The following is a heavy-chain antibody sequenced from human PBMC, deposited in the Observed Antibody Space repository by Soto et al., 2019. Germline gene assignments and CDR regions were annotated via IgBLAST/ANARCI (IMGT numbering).Heavy chain of an antibody. D-gene: IGHD6-13*01. J-gene: IGHJ4*02. Sequence: QVQLVESGGGVVQPGRSLRLSCAASGFTFSSYGMHWVRQAPGKGLEWVAVISYDGSNKYYADSVKGRFTISRDNSKNTLYLQMNSLRADDTAVYYCAKDRFEHSSSWIDYWGQGTLVTVSS. CDR1: GFTFSSYG. CDR2: ISYDGSNK. V-gene: IGHV3-30*18. CDR3: AKDRFEHSSSWIDY.